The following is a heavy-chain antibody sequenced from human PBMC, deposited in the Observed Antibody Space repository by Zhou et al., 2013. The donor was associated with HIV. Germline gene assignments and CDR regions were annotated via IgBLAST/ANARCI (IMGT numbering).Heavy chain of an antibody. CDR3: ARSDTVAVLSGFGPHWFDP. CDR1: GYTFTNYG. D-gene: IGHD6-19*01. Sequence: QVQLVQSGAEVKKPGASVKVSCKTSGYTFTNYGLTWVRQAPGQGLEWMGWISTYNANTNYAQKLQGRVTMTADTSTSTAYMELRSLRSDDTAMYYCARSDTVAVLSGFGPHWFDPWGQGTLVTVSS. V-gene: IGHV1-18*01. J-gene: IGHJ5*02. CDR2: ISTYNANT.